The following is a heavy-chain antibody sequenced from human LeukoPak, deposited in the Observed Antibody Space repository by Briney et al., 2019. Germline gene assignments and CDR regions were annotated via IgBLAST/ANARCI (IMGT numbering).Heavy chain of an antibody. CDR3: AKGAGSYYNYFDY. D-gene: IGHD3-22*01. CDR1: GFTFSSNG. CDR2: IWYDGSNK. V-gene: IGHV3-33*06. J-gene: IGHJ4*02. Sequence: QTGGSLRLSCAASGFTFSSNGMHWVRQAPGKGLEWVAVIWYDGSNKYYADSVKGRFTISRDNFKNTLYLQVNSLRAEDTAVYYCAKGAGSYYNYFDYWGQGTLVTVSS.